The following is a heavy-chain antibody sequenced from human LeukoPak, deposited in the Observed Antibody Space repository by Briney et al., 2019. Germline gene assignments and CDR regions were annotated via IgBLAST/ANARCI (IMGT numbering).Heavy chain of an antibody. Sequence: PGGSLRLSCAASGFTFSSYGMHWVRQAPGKGLEWVAVISYDGSNKYYADSVKGRFTISRDNSKNTLYLQMNSLRAEDTAVYYCAKDLGGATGMDVWGQGTTVTVSS. V-gene: IGHV3-30*18. CDR2: ISYDGSNK. CDR3: AKDLGGATGMDV. D-gene: IGHD3-16*01. J-gene: IGHJ6*02. CDR1: GFTFSSYG.